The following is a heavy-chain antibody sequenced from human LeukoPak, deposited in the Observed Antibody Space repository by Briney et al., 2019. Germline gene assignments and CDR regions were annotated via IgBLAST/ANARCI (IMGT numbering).Heavy chain of an antibody. CDR2: TYYMSKWIN. CDR1: GDSVSSDSAA. V-gene: IGHV6-1*01. CDR3: ARGFLRTGFDS. D-gene: IGHD1-14*01. J-gene: IGHJ4*02. Sequence: SQTLSLTCAISGDSVSSDSAAWNWIRQSLSRGLEWLGRTYYMSKWINDYAVSVKSRITINPDTSRSQFSLQLNSVTPEDTAVYYCARGFLRTGFDSWGQGTLVIVSS.